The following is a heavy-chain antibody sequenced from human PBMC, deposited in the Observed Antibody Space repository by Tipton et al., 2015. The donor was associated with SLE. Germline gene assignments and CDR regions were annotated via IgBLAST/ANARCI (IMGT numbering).Heavy chain of an antibody. CDR3: ARGWGSG. D-gene: IGHD6-19*01. J-gene: IGHJ4*02. CDR1: GGSISSGGYS. CDR2: IYYSGST. Sequence: GLVKPSETLSLTCAVSGGSISSGGYSWGWIRQPPGKGLEWIGSIYYSGSTYYNPSLKSRVTISVDTSKNQFSLKLSSVTAADTAVYYCARGWGSGWGQGTLVTVSS. V-gene: IGHV4-39*07.